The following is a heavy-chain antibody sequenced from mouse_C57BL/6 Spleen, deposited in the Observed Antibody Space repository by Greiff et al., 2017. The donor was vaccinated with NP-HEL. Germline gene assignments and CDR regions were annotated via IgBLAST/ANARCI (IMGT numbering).Heavy chain of an antibody. CDR1: GYTFTDYE. Sequence: VKLQQSGAELVRPGASVTLSCKASGYTFTDYEMHWVKQTPVHGLEWIGAIDPETGGTAYNQKFKGKAILTADKSSSTAYMELRSLTSEDSAVYYCTTSRLYYYGSSYGGYWGQGTTLTVSS. V-gene: IGHV1-15*01. J-gene: IGHJ2*01. CDR2: IDPETGGT. CDR3: TTSRLYYYGSSYGGY. D-gene: IGHD1-1*01.